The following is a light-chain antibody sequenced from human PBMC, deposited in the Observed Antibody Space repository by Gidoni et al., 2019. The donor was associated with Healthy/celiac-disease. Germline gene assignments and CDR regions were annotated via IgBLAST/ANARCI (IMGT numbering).Light chain of an antibody. Sequence: DIQLTQSPSSLSASAGDRVTITCQASQDISTYLNWYQQKTGKAPNLLIYDASNLETGVPSRFRGSGSGTDFSLTISSLQPEDIATYYCQQYVNVPLTFGGXTKVEI. CDR3: QQYVNVPLT. V-gene: IGKV1-33*01. CDR1: QDISTY. J-gene: IGKJ4*01. CDR2: DAS.